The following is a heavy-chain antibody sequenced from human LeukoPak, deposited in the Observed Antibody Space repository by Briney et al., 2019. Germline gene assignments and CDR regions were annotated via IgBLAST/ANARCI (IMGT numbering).Heavy chain of an antibody. D-gene: IGHD3-3*01. CDR1: GGSISSGGYS. J-gene: IGHJ4*02. CDR2: IYHSGST. V-gene: IGHV4-30-2*01. CDR3: ARDEAEWPKLD. Sequence: SETLSLTCAVSGGSISSGGYSWSWIRQPPGKGLEWIGYIYHSGSTYYNPSLKSRVTISVDTSKNQFSLKLSSVTAADTAVYYCARDEAEWPKLDWGQGTLVTVSS.